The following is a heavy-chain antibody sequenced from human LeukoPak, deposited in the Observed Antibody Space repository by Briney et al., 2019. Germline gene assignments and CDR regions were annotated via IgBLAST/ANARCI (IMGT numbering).Heavy chain of an antibody. CDR3: AKGSNFWSSFDY. D-gene: IGHD3-3*01. Sequence: SETLSLTCTVFGGSFRSHYWSWIRQPPGKALEWIGYIYYIGNTRYNPSLKSRVTISVDTTKNQFSLKLSSVTAADTAVYYCAKGSNFWSSFDYWGQGTLVTVSS. CDR1: GGSFRSHY. CDR2: IYYIGNT. J-gene: IGHJ4*02. V-gene: IGHV4-59*11.